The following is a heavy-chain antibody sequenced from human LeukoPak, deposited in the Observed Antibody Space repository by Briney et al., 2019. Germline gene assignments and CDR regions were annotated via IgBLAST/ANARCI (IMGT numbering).Heavy chain of an antibody. V-gene: IGHV3-23*01. D-gene: IGHD5-12*01. J-gene: IGHJ4*02. Sequence: PGGSLRLSCAASGFAFSSYAMRWVRQAPGKGLEWVSAISGSGGSTYYADSVKSRFTISRDNSKNTLYLQMYSLRAEDTAVYYCAREGYSGYYFDYWGQGTLVTVSS. CDR1: GFAFSSYA. CDR3: AREGYSGYYFDY. CDR2: ISGSGGST.